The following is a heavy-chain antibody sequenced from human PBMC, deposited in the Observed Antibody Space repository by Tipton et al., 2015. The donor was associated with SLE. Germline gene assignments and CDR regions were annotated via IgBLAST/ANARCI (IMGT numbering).Heavy chain of an antibody. J-gene: IGHJ4*02. D-gene: IGHD3-22*01. CDR1: GGSINSYY. V-gene: IGHV4-59*01. Sequence: LRLSCTVSGGSINSYYWSWIRQPPGKGLEWIGYIYYSGSTNYNPSLKSRVTISIDTSKNHSSLNLTSVTTADTAVYYCARSRGYYPDSWGQGTLVTVSS. CDR3: ARSRGYYPDS. CDR2: IYYSGST.